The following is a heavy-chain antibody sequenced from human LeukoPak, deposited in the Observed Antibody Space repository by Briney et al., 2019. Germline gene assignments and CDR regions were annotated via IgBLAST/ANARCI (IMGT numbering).Heavy chain of an antibody. CDR1: GYTFTSYY. J-gene: IGHJ3*02. D-gene: IGHD3-3*01. CDR2: INPSGGST. CDR3: ARDDPLLAFDI. V-gene: IGHV1-46*01. Sequence: ASVKVSCKASGYTFTSYYMHWVRQAPGQGLEWMGIINPSGGSTSYAQKFQGRVTMTRDMSTSTVYMELSSLRSDDTAVYYCARDDPLLAFDIWGQGTMVTVSS.